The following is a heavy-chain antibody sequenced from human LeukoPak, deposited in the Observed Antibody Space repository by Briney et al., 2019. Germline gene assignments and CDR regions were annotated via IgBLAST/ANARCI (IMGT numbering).Heavy chain of an antibody. V-gene: IGHV3-33*01. CDR3: VRDWGSMRDY. CDR1: GFPFRSNG. J-gene: IGHJ4*02. D-gene: IGHD3-16*01. CDR2: IWFGGSNK. Sequence: GGTLRLPCAPSGFPFRSNGMQGVRQAPGKGRQWVAVIWFGGSNKYYADAVEGRCTISRDNSMETLHLKMNSLRAEDTGVYYCVRDWGSMRDYWGEGTLVTVSS.